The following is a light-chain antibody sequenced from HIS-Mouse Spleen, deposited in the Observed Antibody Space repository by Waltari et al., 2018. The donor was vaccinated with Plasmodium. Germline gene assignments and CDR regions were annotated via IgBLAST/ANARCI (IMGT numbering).Light chain of an antibody. CDR1: ALPKKY. CDR2: EDS. CDR3: YSTDSSGNHRV. V-gene: IGLV3-10*01. J-gene: IGLJ3*02. Sequence: SYELTQPPSVSVSPGQTARITCSGTALPKKYAYWYQKKSGQAPVLVSYEDSKRPSGIPERFSGSSSGTMATLTISGAQVEDEADYYCYSTDSSGNHRVFGGGTKLTVL.